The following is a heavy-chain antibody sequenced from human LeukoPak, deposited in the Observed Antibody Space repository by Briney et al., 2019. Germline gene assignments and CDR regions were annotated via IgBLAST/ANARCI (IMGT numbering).Heavy chain of an antibody. V-gene: IGHV3-23*01. CDR1: GFTFSSYS. CDR3: AKKAQYDGHYPLDY. Sequence: GGSLRLSCAASGFTFSSYSMSWVRQAPGKGLEWVSGTSDRGDYTYYADSVKGRFTISRDTSKNTLYLQMNSLRAEDTALYFCAKKAQYDGHYPLDYWGQGTLVTVSA. CDR2: TSDRGDYT. J-gene: IGHJ4*02. D-gene: IGHD4/OR15-4a*01.